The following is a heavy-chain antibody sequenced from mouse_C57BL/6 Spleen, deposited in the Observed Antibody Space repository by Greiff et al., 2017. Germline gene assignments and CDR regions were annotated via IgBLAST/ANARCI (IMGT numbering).Heavy chain of an antibody. CDR1: GFSLTSYG. D-gene: IGHD2-3*01. CDR3: ARHEDGYYYAMDY. V-gene: IGHV2-6-1*01. CDR2: IWSDGST. Sequence: VQLQQSGPGLVAPSQSLSITCTVSGFSLTSYGVHWVRQPPGKGLEWLVVIWSDGSTTYNSALKSRLSISKDNSKSQVFLKMNSLQTDDTAMYXCARHEDGYYYAMDYWGQGTSVTVSS. J-gene: IGHJ4*01.